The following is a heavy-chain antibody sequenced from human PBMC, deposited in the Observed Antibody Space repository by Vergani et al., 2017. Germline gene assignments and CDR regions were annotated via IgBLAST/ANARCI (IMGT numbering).Heavy chain of an antibody. Sequence: QVQLVQSGAEVKKPGASVKVSCKASGYTFTSYYMHWVRQAPGQGLEWMGIINPSGGSTSYAQKFQGRVTMTRDTSTSTVYMELSSLISEDTAVYYCARDSRFCXSTSCYAGRDWFYPWGQGTLVTVSS. CDR2: INPSGGST. J-gene: IGHJ5*02. D-gene: IGHD2-2*01. V-gene: IGHV1-46*01. CDR3: ARDSRFCXSTSCYAGRDWFYP. CDR1: GYTFTSYY.